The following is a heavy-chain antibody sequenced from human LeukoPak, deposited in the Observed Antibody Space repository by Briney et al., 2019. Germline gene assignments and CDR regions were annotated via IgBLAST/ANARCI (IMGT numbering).Heavy chain of an antibody. D-gene: IGHD3-9*01. J-gene: IGHJ5*02. CDR1: GFTFSSYA. V-gene: IGHV3-23*01. Sequence: GGSLRLSCAASGFTFSSYAMSWVRQAPGKGLEWVSAISGSGGSTYYADSVKGRFTISRDNSKTTLYLQMNSLRAEDTAVYYCAKDSRDILTGYYNWFDPWGQGTLVTVSS. CDR2: ISGSGGST. CDR3: AKDSRDILTGYYNWFDP.